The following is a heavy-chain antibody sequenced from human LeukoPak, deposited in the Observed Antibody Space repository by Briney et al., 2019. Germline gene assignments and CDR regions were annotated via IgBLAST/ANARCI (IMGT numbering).Heavy chain of an antibody. J-gene: IGHJ4*02. CDR1: GFTFSSYE. Sequence: GGSLRLSCAASGFTFSSYERNWVRQAPGRGLEWVSYISGGGVTMYYADSVKGRFTISRDDAKNSLYLQMNSLRAEDTAVYYCAREDIRLDYFDYWGQGTLVTVSS. V-gene: IGHV3-48*03. D-gene: IGHD6-19*01. CDR2: ISGGGVTM. CDR3: AREDIRLDYFDY.